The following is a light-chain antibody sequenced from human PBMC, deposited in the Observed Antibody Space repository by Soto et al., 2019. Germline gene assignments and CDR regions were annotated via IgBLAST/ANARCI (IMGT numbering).Light chain of an antibody. CDR3: HQFDDYPFT. CDR2: DAS. V-gene: IGKV1D-13*01. J-gene: IGKJ3*01. CDR1: QGISSA. Sequence: AIQLTQSPSSLSASVGDSVTITCRASQGISSALAWYQQTPGRAPKLLIYDASTLASGVPSRFSGSRSGTDCTLTVSSLQPEDFATFYCHQFDDYPFTFGPGTKVYI.